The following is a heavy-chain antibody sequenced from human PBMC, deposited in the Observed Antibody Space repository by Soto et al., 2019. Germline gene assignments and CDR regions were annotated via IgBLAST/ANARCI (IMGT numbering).Heavy chain of an antibody. D-gene: IGHD2-15*01. J-gene: IGHJ5*02. CDR2: IIPIFGTP. Sequence: EQLVQSGAEVKKPGSSVKVSCKASGGTFSTYTFSWVRQAPGQGLEWVGRIIPIFGTPYYSQKFQGRVTITADKSTSTVYMELSSLRSDDTAVYFCARGLECRGYCLDKPTWFAPWGQGTLVTVSS. CDR1: GGTFSTYT. CDR3: ARGLECRGYCLDKPTWFAP. V-gene: IGHV1-69*06.